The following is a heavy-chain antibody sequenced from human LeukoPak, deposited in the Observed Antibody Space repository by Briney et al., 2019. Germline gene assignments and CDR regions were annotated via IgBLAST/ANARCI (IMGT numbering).Heavy chain of an antibody. CDR3: ARDGGFGDYLDY. CDR1: GGSISSGGYY. CDR2: IYHSGST. D-gene: IGHD3-10*01. Sequence: SQTLSLTCTVSGGSISSGGYYWSWIRQPPGKGLEWIGYIYHSGSTYYNPSLKSRVTISVDRSKNQFSLKLSSVTAADTAVYYCARDGGFGDYLDYWGQGTLVTVSS. V-gene: IGHV4-30-2*01. J-gene: IGHJ4*02.